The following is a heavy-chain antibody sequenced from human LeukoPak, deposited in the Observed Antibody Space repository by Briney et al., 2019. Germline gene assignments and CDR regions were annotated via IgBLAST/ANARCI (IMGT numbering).Heavy chain of an antibody. J-gene: IGHJ4*02. Sequence: PGGSLRVSCAASGFTFSNYWISWVRQAPGKGLEWVANIKEDGSEKYYVDSVKGRFTISRDNARNSLYLQMNSLRAEDTAVYYCASGRQLGYWGQGTLVTVSS. CDR3: ASGRQLGY. CDR2: IKEDGSEK. V-gene: IGHV3-7*01. CDR1: GFTFSNYW. D-gene: IGHD6-13*01.